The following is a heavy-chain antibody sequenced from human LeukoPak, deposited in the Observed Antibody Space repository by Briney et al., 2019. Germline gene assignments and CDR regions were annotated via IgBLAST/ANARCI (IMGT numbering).Heavy chain of an antibody. D-gene: IGHD3-10*01. Sequence: GGSLRLSCAASKFAFSSYAMSWVRQAPGKGLEWVSAISGSGGSTYYADSVKGRFTISRDNSKNTLYLQMNSLRAEDTAVYYWAKDLVTMVGGGWGRFDYGAQEPLVTVSS. CDR1: KFAFSSYA. CDR3: AKDLVTMVGGGWGRFDY. CDR2: ISGSGGST. V-gene: IGHV3-23*01. J-gene: IGHJ4*02.